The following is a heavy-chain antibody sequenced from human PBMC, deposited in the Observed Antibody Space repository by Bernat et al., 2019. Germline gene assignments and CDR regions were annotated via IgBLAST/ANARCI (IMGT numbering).Heavy chain of an antibody. Sequence: QVQLVQSGAEVKKPGASVKVSCKASGYTFTSYGISWVRQAPGQGLEWMGWISAYNGNTSYAQKLQGRVTMTTDTSTSTAYMELRSLRSDDTAVYYCAREYLLWFGEFFSYYYGMDVWGQGTTVTVSS. V-gene: IGHV1-18*01. CDR1: GYTFTSYG. D-gene: IGHD3-10*01. CDR3: AREYLLWFGEFFSYYYGMDV. CDR2: ISAYNGNT. J-gene: IGHJ6*02.